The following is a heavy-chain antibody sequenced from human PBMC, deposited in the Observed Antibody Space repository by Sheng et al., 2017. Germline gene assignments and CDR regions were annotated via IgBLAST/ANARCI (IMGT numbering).Heavy chain of an antibody. CDR2: IIPILGVT. Sequence: QVQLVQSGAEVKRPGSSVKVSCKASGGTFGRHTVSWLRQAPGQGPEWLGGIIPILGVTNYAPKFQTRLTITADTSSTTAYMQLNSLKFEDTAVYYCATGYGGNSHYADWGQGTLVIVSS. V-gene: IGHV1-69*10. CDR3: ATGYGGNSHYAD. J-gene: IGHJ4*02. CDR1: GGTFGRHT. D-gene: IGHD4-17*01.